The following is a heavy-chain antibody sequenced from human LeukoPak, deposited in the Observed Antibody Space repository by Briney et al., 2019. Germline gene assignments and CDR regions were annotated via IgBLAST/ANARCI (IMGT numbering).Heavy chain of an antibody. Sequence: GGTLRLSCTTSGFAFDDFAMSRVRQPAGKGLEWVGFIRRRAYGGAAEYAASVKGRFIISRDDSKGIAYLQMNSLKTEDTAVYYCSRNGLVDFDYWGQGSRVIVSP. J-gene: IGHJ4*02. CDR3: SRNGLVDFDY. CDR2: IRRRAYGGAA. CDR1: GFAFDDFA. V-gene: IGHV3-49*04.